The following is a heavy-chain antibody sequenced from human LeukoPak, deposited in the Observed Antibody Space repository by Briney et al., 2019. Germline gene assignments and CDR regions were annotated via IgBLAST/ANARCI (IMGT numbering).Heavy chain of an antibody. J-gene: IGHJ4*02. CDR1: GFAFSSYW. CDR3: VRTVNSDY. Sequence: PGGSLRFSCAASGFAFSSYWMTWVRQAPGKGLEWVANIKQDGSEKSYVDSVKGRFTISRDNAKNSLYLQMNSLSAEDTAVYYCVRTVNSDYWGQGTLVTVSS. D-gene: IGHD3-10*01. CDR2: IKQDGSEK. V-gene: IGHV3-7*04.